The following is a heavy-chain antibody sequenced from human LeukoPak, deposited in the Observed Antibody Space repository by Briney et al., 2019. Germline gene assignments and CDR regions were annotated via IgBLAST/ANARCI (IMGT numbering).Heavy chain of an antibody. CDR2: IIPIFGTA. J-gene: IGHJ4*02. CDR3: ARDRSPKIFRADYDSSGYHFDY. D-gene: IGHD3-22*01. V-gene: IGHV1-69*13. Sequence: GASVKVSCKASGGTFSSYAISWVRQAPGQGLEWMGGIIPIFGTANYAQKFQGRDTITADESTSTAYMELSSLRSEDTAVYYCARDRSPKIFRADYDSSGYHFDYWGQGTLVTVSS. CDR1: GGTFSSYA.